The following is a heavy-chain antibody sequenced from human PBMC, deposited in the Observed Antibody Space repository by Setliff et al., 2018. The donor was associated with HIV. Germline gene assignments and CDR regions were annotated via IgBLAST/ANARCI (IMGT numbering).Heavy chain of an antibody. CDR3: ARALKGSSSGVFDS. D-gene: IGHD3-10*01. V-gene: IGHV1-2*06. CDR2: IDPNSGGT. Sequence: ASVKVSCTASGYPFTGYFIHWMRQAPGQGLEWIGRIDPNSGGTNSALKFEGRVAVSRDTSISTAYMELSKLRSDDTAIYFCARALKGSSSGVFDSWGQGTLGTVSS. J-gene: IGHJ4*02. CDR1: GYPFTGYF.